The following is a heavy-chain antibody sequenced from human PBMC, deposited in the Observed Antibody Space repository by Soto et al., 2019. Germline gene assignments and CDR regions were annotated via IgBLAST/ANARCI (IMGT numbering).Heavy chain of an antibody. CDR1: GYTFTSYD. J-gene: IGHJ4*02. CDR3: ARGSFVEMATNFDY. CDR2: MYPNSGNT. V-gene: IGHV1-8*01. D-gene: IGHD5-12*01. Sequence: GASVKVSCKASGYTFTSYDINWVRQATGQGLEWMGWMYPNSGNTGYAQKFQGRVTMTRNTSISTAYMELSSLRSEDTAVYYCARGSFVEMATNFDYWGQGTLVTVSS.